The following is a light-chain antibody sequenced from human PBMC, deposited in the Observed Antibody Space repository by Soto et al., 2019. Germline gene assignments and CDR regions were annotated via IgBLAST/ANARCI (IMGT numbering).Light chain of an antibody. CDR3: QQFNSYLLT. CDR1: QGISSA. CDR2: DAS. J-gene: IGKJ4*01. V-gene: IGKV1-13*02. Sequence: AIQLTQSPSSLSASVGDRVIITCRASQGISSALAWYQQKPGKAPKLLIYDASSLESGVPSRFSGSGAGTDFTLTISSLKPEDFATYYCQQFNSYLLTFGGGTKVEIK.